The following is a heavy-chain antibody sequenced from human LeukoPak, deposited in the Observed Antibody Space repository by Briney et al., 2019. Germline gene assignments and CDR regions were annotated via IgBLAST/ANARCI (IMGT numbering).Heavy chain of an antibody. Sequence: ASVKVSCKASGYTFTSYGIRWVRQARGQGLEWMGWISAYNGNINYAQKLQGRVSLTTDTATSTAYMELRSLRSDDTAVYYCARDDGSWELLTVVDYWGQGTLVTVSS. V-gene: IGHV1-18*01. CDR2: ISAYNGNI. D-gene: IGHD1-26*01. J-gene: IGHJ4*02. CDR3: ARDDGSWELLTVVDY. CDR1: GYTFTSYG.